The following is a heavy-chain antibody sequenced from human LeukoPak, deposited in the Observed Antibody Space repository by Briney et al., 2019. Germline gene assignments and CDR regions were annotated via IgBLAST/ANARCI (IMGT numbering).Heavy chain of an antibody. CDR1: GFTLSSYW. V-gene: IGHV3-7*01. CDR2: IKEDGSEK. CDR3: GMRQSLLH. J-gene: IGHJ4*02. D-gene: IGHD2-15*01. Sequence: GGSLRLSCAASGFTLSSYWMSWVRQAPGKGLEWVANIKEDGSEKYNVDSVKGRFTISRDSAKNSLYLQMNSLRAEDTAVYYCGMRQSLLHWGQGTLVTVSS.